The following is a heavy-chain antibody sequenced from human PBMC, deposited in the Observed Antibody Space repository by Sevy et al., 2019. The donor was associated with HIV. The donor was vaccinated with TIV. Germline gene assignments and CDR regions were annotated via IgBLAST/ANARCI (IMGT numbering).Heavy chain of an antibody. CDR3: ARGARWDSSGWSYFDY. D-gene: IGHD6-19*01. Sequence: GGSLRLSCAASGFTFSSYSMNWVRQAPGKGLEWVSYISSSGSTIYYADSVKGRFTISRDNAKNSLYLQMNSLRAEDTAVYYCARGARWDSSGWSYFDYWGQGTLVTVSS. J-gene: IGHJ4*02. CDR1: GFTFSSYS. CDR2: ISSSGSTI. V-gene: IGHV3-48*04.